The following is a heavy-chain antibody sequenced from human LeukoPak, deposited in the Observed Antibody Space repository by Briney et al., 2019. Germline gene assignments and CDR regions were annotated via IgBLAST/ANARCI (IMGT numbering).Heavy chain of an antibody. J-gene: IGHJ4*02. CDR2: IYSGGST. CDR1: DFTVSSNY. V-gene: IGHV3-53*01. CDR3: ARGLYQLLGPFDY. D-gene: IGHD2-2*01. Sequence: GGSLRLSCAASDFTVSSNYMSWVRQAPGKGLEGVSVIYSGGSTYYADSVKGRFTISRDNSKNTLYLQMNSLRAEDTAVYYCARGLYQLLGPFDYWGQGTLVTVSS.